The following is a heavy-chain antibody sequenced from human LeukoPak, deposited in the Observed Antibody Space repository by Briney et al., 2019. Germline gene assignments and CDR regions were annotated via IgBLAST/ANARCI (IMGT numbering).Heavy chain of an antibody. V-gene: IGHV1-46*01. D-gene: IGHD3-22*01. J-gene: IGHJ6*03. CDR2: INPRGGSP. Sequence: ASVKVSCKASGYTFTSYYMHWVRPAPGQGLEWMGIINPRGGSPSYAQKFKGRVTMTRDMSTSTVYMELSSLRSEDTAVYYCARGGGYYYDSSGYYKGSLYYYYMDVWGKGTTVTVSS. CDR3: ARGGGYYYDSSGYYKGSLYYYYMDV. CDR1: GYTFTSYY.